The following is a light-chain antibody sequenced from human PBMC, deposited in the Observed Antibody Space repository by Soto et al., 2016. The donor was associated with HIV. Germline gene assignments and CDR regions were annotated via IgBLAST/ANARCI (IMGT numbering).Light chain of an antibody. J-gene: IGKJ4*01. Sequence: DIQMTQSPSSVSASVGDRVTVTCRASQGINKWLAWYQQKPGEAPKLLIYATSNLENGVPSRFSGSGSGTDFTLIISNLQPEDSATYYCQQSNSFPLSFGGGTKVEIK. CDR1: QGINKW. CDR2: ATS. V-gene: IGKV1-12*01. CDR3: QQSNSFPLS.